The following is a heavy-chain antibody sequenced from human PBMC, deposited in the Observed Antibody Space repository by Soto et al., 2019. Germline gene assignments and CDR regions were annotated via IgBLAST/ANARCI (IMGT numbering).Heavy chain of an antibody. CDR2: ISYDGSNK. CDR1: GFTFSSYA. Sequence: QVQLVESGGGVVQPGRSLRLSCAASGFTFSSYAMHWVRQAPGKGLEWVAVISYDGSNKYYADSVKGRFTISRDNSTNTLYLQMNSLRAEDTAVYYCARPPRGDTAMAVDYWGQGTLVTVSS. D-gene: IGHD5-18*01. J-gene: IGHJ4*02. CDR3: ARPPRGDTAMAVDY. V-gene: IGHV3-30-3*01.